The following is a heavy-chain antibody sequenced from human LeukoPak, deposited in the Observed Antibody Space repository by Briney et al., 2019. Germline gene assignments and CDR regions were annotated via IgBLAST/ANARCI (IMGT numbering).Heavy chain of an antibody. CDR3: ARDGVPDSSGYSHYFDY. J-gene: IGHJ4*02. V-gene: IGHV1-46*01. Sequence: ASVKVSCKASGYTFTSYCMHWVRQAPGQGLEWMGIINPSGGSTSYAQKFQGRVTMTRDMSTSTVYMELSSLRSEDTAVYYCARDGVPDSSGYSHYFDYWGQGTLVTVSS. CDR2: INPSGGST. D-gene: IGHD3-22*01. CDR1: GYTFTSYC.